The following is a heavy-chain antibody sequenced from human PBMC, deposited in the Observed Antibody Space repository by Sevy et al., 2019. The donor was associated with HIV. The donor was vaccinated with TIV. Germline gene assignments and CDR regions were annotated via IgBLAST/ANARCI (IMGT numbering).Heavy chain of an antibody. CDR1: GYTFTSYG. CDR3: ARDQWLPTFDI. V-gene: IGHV1-18*03. J-gene: IGHJ3*02. D-gene: IGHD6-19*01. Sequence: ASVKASCKASGYTFTSYGISWVRQAPGQGLEWMGWISAYNGNTNYAQKLQGRVTMTTDTSTSTAYMELRSLRSDDMAVYYCARDQWLPTFDIWGQGTMVTVSS. CDR2: ISAYNGNT.